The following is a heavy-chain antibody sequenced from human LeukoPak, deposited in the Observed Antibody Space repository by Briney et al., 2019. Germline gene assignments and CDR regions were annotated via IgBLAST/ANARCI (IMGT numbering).Heavy chain of an antibody. J-gene: IGHJ4*02. CDR1: GYTFTSYY. CDR3: ACYNWNEKILC. Sequence: ASVKVSCKASGYTFTSYYMHWVRQSPGQGLEWMGIINPSGGSTSYAQKFQCRVTMTRDTSTSTVYMELSSQRSEDTAVYYCACYNWNEKILCWGQGTLVTVSS. D-gene: IGHD1-20*01. CDR2: INPSGGST. V-gene: IGHV1-46*01.